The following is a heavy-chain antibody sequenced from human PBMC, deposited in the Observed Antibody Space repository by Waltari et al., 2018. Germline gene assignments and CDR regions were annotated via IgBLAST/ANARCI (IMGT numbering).Heavy chain of an antibody. Sequence: EVQLVESGGGLVQPDRSLTLSCAASEFTFDYYAMHWVRQAPGKCLEVVTCISWNMGSVGYAESVKGRFTISRDNAKNSLYLQMNSLRVEDTALYYCAKDLTSQTGTIDYWGQGTLVTVSS. CDR3: AKDLTSQTGTIDY. D-gene: IGHD1-7*01. CDR1: EFTFDYYA. V-gene: IGHV3-9*01. J-gene: IGHJ4*02. CDR2: ISWNMGSV.